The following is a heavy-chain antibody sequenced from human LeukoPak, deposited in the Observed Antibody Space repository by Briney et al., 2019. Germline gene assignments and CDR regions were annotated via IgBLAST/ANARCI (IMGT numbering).Heavy chain of an antibody. Sequence: PSDTLSLTCAASGYSISSGYYWDWIRQPPGKGLEWIGSIYHSGSTYYNPSLKSRVTISVDTSKNQFSLNLSSVTAADTAVYYCARSRERNRFGELGYWGQGTLVTVSS. CDR3: ARSRERNRFGELGY. CDR1: GYSISSGYY. J-gene: IGHJ4*02. V-gene: IGHV4-38-2*01. D-gene: IGHD3-10*01. CDR2: IYHSGST.